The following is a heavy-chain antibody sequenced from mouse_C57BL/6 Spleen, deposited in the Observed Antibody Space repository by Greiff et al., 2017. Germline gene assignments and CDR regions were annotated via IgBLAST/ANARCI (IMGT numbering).Heavy chain of an antibody. CDR2: IYPGSGNT. CDR3: AREGDSGYAD. V-gene: IGHV1-76*01. CDR1: GYTFTDYY. Sequence: QVQLKESGAELVRPGASVKLSCKASGYTFTDYYINWVKQRPGQGLEWIARIYPGSGNTYYNEKFKGKATLTAEKSSSTAYMQLSSLTSEDSAVYFCAREGDSGYADWGQGTLVTVSA. J-gene: IGHJ3*01. D-gene: IGHD3-2*02.